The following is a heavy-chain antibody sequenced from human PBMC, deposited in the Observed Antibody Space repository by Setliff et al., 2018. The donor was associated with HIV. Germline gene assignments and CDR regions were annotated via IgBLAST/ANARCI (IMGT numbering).Heavy chain of an antibody. Sequence: PSETLSLTCAVYGGSFSGYHWNWIRQPPGRGLEWIGEINHSGRTNYNPSLKSRVTISVDTSKNQFSLKLRSVTAADTAMYYCARVSITYWYSIPTFYYYYMDVWGKGTKVTVSS. V-gene: IGHV4-34*01. CDR2: INHSGRT. D-gene: IGHD2-15*01. CDR3: ARVSITYWYSIPTFYYYYMDV. CDR1: GGSFSGYH. J-gene: IGHJ6*03.